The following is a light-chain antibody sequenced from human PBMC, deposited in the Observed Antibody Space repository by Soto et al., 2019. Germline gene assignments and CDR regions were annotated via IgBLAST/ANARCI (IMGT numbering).Light chain of an antibody. CDR2: DVS. V-gene: IGLV2-14*01. J-gene: IGLJ1*01. CDR3: SSYISSSTYV. Sequence: QPGLKQPASVSGCPGQSITISCTGTSSDIGRYNYVSWYQQYPGKAPKFMIYDVSNRPSGVSNRFSGSKSGNTASLTISGLQAEDEADYYCSSYISSSTYVFGTGTKVTVL. CDR1: SSDIGRYNY.